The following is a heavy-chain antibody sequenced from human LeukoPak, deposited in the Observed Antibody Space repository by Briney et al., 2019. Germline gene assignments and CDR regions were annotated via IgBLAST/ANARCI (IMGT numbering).Heavy chain of an antibody. J-gene: IGHJ4*02. CDR2: IRYDGSNK. CDR1: GFTFSSYG. CDR3: AKKSSSSWPFDY. Sequence: PGGSLRLSCAASGFTFSSYGMPWVRQAPGKGLEWVAFIRYDGSNKYYADSVKGRFTISRDNSKNTLYLQMNSLRAEDTAVYYCAKKSSSSWPFDYWGQGTLVTVSS. V-gene: IGHV3-30*02. D-gene: IGHD6-13*01.